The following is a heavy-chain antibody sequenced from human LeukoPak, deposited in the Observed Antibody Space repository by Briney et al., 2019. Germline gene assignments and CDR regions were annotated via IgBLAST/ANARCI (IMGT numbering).Heavy chain of an antibody. V-gene: IGHV4-59*01. Sequence: SETLSLTCTVSGGSISSYYWSWIRQPPGKGLEWIGYIYYSGSTNYSPSLKSRVTISVDTSKNQFSLKLSSVTAADTAVYYCARMEAYYGSGSYYTPYYFDYWGQGTLVTVSS. D-gene: IGHD3-10*01. CDR1: GGSISSYY. J-gene: IGHJ4*02. CDR3: ARMEAYYGSGSYYTPYYFDY. CDR2: IYYSGST.